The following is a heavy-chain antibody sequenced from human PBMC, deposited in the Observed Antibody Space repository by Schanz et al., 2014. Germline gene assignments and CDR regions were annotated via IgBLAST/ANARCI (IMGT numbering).Heavy chain of an antibody. D-gene: IGHD4-17*01. Sequence: VQLVESGGGVVQPGRSLRLSCAASGFIFSSYGIHWFRQPAGKGLEWVAVIWNNGVTKYYADSVRGRFTISRDRFQNTLYLRMSSLRAEDTAVYYCARPRFDYGEVDYWGQGTLXTVSS. CDR3: ARPRFDYGEVDY. V-gene: IGHV3-33*01. CDR2: IWNNGVTK. CDR1: GFIFSSYG. J-gene: IGHJ4*02.